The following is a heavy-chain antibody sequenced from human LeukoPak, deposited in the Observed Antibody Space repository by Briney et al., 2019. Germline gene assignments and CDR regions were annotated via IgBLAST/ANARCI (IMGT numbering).Heavy chain of an antibody. D-gene: IGHD6-19*01. Sequence: SETLSLTCTVSGGSISSGDYYWSWIRQPPGKGLEWIGYIYYSGRTDYNPSLKSRVTISVDTSKNQFSLKLSSVTAADTAVYYCARGGPNSSGWRIDYWGQGTLVTVSS. J-gene: IGHJ4*02. CDR2: IYYSGRT. CDR3: ARGGPNSSGWRIDY. V-gene: IGHV4-30-4*02. CDR1: GGSISSGDYY.